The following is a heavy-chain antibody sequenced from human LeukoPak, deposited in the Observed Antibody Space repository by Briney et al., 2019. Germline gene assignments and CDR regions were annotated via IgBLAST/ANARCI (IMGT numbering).Heavy chain of an antibody. Sequence: PGRSLRLSCAASGFTFSSYGMHWVRQAPGKGLEWVAGIWYDGSNKYYADSVKGRFTISRDNPKNTLYLQMNSLRAEDTAVYYCARDPNDYVWGSYHLYYYYGMDVWGQGTTVTVS. CDR3: ARDPNDYVWGSYHLYYYYGMDV. V-gene: IGHV3-33*01. CDR1: GFTFSSYG. CDR2: IWYDGSNK. D-gene: IGHD3-16*02. J-gene: IGHJ6*02.